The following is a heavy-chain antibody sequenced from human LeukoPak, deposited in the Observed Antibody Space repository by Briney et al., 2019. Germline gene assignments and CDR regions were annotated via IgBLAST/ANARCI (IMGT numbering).Heavy chain of an antibody. CDR3: AREGAVAGNPFDY. CDR1: GYTFTGYY. Sequence: GASVKVSCKASGYTFTGYYMHWVRQAPGQGLEWMGRINPNSGGTNYAHKFQGRVTMTRDTSISTAYMELSRLRSDDTAVYYCAREGAVAGNPFDYWGQGTLVTVSS. J-gene: IGHJ4*02. D-gene: IGHD6-19*01. V-gene: IGHV1-2*06. CDR2: INPNSGGT.